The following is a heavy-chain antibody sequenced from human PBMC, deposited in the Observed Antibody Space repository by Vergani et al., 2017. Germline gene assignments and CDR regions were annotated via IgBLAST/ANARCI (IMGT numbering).Heavy chain of an antibody. Sequence: EVQLVETGGGLIQPGGSLRLSCAASGFTVSSNYMSWVRQAPGKGLEWVSVIYSGGSTYYADSVKGRFTISRDNSKNTLYLQMNSLRAEDTAVYYCARATEGELWGFGFDYWSQGTLVTVSS. J-gene: IGHJ4*02. D-gene: IGHD3-16*01. CDR2: IYSGGST. CDR1: GFTVSSNY. CDR3: ARATEGELWGFGFDY. V-gene: IGHV3-53*02.